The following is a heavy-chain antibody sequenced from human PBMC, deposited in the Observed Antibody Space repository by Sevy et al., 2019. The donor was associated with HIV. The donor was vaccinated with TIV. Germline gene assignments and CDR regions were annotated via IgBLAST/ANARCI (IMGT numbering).Heavy chain of an antibody. CDR2: ISYDGSNK. D-gene: IGHD3-16*02. CDR3: ARANRSVISPPDAFDI. V-gene: IGHV3-30-3*01. Sequence: GGSLRLSCAASGFTLSSYAMHWVRQAPGKGLEWVAVISYDGSNKYYAHSVKGRFTISRDNSKNTLYLQMNSLRAEDTAVYYCARANRSVISPPDAFDIWGQGTMVTVSS. J-gene: IGHJ3*02. CDR1: GFTLSSYA.